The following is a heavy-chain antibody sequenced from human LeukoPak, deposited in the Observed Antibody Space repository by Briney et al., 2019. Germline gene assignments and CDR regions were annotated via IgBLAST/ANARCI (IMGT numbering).Heavy chain of an antibody. D-gene: IGHD7-27*01. V-gene: IGHV4-39*01. CDR3: ARHVLTGTNWFDP. CDR1: GGSISSSSYY. CDR2: ISYSVST. J-gene: IGHJ5*02. Sequence: SETLSLTCIVSGGSISSSSYYWGWIRQPPGKGLEWIGSISYSVSTYFKPSLQSRVIRSVDPSKNKFSLKARSVTAADTAIYYCARHVLTGTNWFDPWGQGTLVTVSS.